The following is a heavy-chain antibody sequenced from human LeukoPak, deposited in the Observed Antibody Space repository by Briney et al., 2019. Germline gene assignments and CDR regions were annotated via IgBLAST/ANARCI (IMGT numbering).Heavy chain of an antibody. J-gene: IGHJ4*02. CDR1: GYTFTDYY. V-gene: IGHV1-2*06. CDR3: ARNDNNYFGSGSYPPDY. D-gene: IGHD3-10*01. CDR2: INPKSGGT. Sequence: GASVKVSCKASGYTFTDYYMHWVRQAPGQGLQWMGRINPKSGGTHYAQKFEDRVTMTRDVFINTAYMELSRLRPDDTALYYCARNDNNYFGSGSYPPDYWGQGTLVIVSS.